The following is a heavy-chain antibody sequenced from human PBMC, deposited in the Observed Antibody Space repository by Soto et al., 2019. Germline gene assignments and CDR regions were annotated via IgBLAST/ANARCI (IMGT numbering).Heavy chain of an antibody. J-gene: IGHJ6*02. CDR2: INAGHGNT. D-gene: IGHD6-13*01. V-gene: IGHV1-3*01. Sequence: GASVKVSCKASGYTLTSYAMHWVRQAPGQRLEWMGRINAGHGNTKYAQKFQGRVTITADKSTSTAYMELSSLRSEDTAVYYCARDRTIAAAEYDYYYYGMDVWGQGTTVTVSS. CDR3: ARDRTIAAAEYDYYYYGMDV. CDR1: GYTLTSYA.